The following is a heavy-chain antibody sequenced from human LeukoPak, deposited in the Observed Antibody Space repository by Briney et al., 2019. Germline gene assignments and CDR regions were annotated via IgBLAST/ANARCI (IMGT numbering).Heavy chain of an antibody. CDR1: GFTFSSYS. J-gene: IGHJ4*02. V-gene: IGHV3-48*02. CDR3: ARVETAVTSCLDY. CDR2: ISSSSSTI. D-gene: IGHD4-17*01. Sequence: GGSLRLSCAASGFTFSSYSMNWVRQAPGKGLEWVSYISSSSSTIYYADSVKGRFTISRDNAKNSLHLQMNSLRDEDTAVYYCARVETAVTSCLDYWGQGTLVTVSS.